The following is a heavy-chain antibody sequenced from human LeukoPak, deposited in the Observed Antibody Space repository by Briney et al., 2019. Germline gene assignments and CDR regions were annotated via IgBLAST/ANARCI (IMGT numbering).Heavy chain of an antibody. CDR2: ISRSGTTI. V-gene: IGHV3-11*01. J-gene: IGHJ4*02. CDR3: AGDKYETSGCFDY. CDR1: EFTLSDYY. Sequence: GGSLRLSCAASEFTLSDYYMSWIRQAPGKGLEWVSYISRSGTTIYYADSVKGRFTISRDNAKNSLYLQMNSLRADDTAVYFCAGDKYETSGCFDYWGQGALVTVSS. D-gene: IGHD3-22*01.